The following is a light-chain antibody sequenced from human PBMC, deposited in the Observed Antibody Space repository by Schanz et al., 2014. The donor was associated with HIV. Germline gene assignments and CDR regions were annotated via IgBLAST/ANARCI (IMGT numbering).Light chain of an antibody. CDR3: SSHAGRSSFVV. CDR2: EGS. Sequence: QSALTQPPSASGSPGQSVTISCTGTSSDVGGYNYVSWYQQHPGKAPKLMIYEGSKRPSGVSNRFSGSKSGNTASLTISGLQAEDEADYYCSSHAGRSSFVVFGGGTKLTVL. J-gene: IGLJ2*01. CDR1: SSDVGGYNY. V-gene: IGLV2-8*01.